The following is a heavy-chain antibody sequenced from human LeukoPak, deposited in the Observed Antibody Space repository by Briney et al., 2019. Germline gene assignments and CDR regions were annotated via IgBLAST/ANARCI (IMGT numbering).Heavy chain of an antibody. J-gene: IGHJ1*01. V-gene: IGHV4-61*01. CDR3: ARSMTTVTEGLFQH. CDR1: GGSVSSGNYY. CDR2: IYYSGST. Sequence: SETLSLTCTVSGGSVSSGNYYWSWIRQPPGKGLDWIGYIYYSGSTNYNPSLKSRVTISVDTSKNQFSLRLSSVTAADTAVYYCARSMTTVTEGLFQHWGQGTLVTVSS. D-gene: IGHD4-17*01.